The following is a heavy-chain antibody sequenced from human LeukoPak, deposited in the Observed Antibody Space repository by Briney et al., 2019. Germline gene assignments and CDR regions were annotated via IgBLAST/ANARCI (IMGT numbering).Heavy chain of an antibody. J-gene: IGHJ3*02. Sequence: QPGGSLRLSCAASGFTFSNYWMHWVRQAPGKGLVWVSLINSDGSSTIYADSVKGRFTISRDNAKNSLYLQMNSLRAEDTAVYYCARDWKWELTRDDAFDIWGQGTMVTVSS. CDR2: INSDGSST. CDR1: GFTFSNYW. D-gene: IGHD1-26*01. V-gene: IGHV3-74*01. CDR3: ARDWKWELTRDDAFDI.